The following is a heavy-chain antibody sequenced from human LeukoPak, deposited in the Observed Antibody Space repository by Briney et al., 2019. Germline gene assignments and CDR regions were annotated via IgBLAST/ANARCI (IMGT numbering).Heavy chain of an antibody. Sequence: GASVKVSCKASGGTFSSYAISWVRQAPGQGLEWMGRIIPILGIANYAQKFQGRVTITADKSTSTAYMELSSLRYEDTAVYYCVRGSRGAPDYWGQGTLVTVSS. D-gene: IGHD3-10*01. J-gene: IGHJ4*02. CDR3: VRGSRGAPDY. CDR2: IIPILGIA. V-gene: IGHV1-69*04. CDR1: GGTFSSYA.